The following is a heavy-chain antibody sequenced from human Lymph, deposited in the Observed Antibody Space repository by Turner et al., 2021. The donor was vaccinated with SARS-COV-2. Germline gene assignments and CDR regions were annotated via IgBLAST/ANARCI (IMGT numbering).Heavy chain of an antibody. CDR3: ARHQGSTSGYDHGMNV. D-gene: IGHD1-1*01. Sequence: QVQLQESGPGLVRPAETLSLPCTVSGGSISSTSWSWIRQSPGRGLEWIGYFYKIGSIDYNTTLRSRVTISVDTSKNQLSLKLISVTAADTAVDYCARHQGSTSGYDHGMNVWGQGTAVIVSS. CDR1: GGSISSTS. V-gene: IGHV4-59*08. J-gene: IGHJ6*02. CDR2: FYKIGSI.